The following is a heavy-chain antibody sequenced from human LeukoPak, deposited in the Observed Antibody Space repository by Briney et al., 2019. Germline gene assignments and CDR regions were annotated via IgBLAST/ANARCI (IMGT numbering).Heavy chain of an antibody. J-gene: IGHJ6*03. CDR1: GGSISSYY. CDR3: ARGLWNYYDNLTYGARPRRYYHYDMDV. CDR2: IFYSGST. D-gene: IGHD3-22*01. V-gene: IGHV4-59*01. Sequence: RPSETLSLTCTVSGGSISSYYWSWIRQSSGKGLGWIGYIFYSGSTNYNTALKSRVTISEDTSKEQFSLKLSSVTAADTAVYYCARGLWNYYDNLTYGARPRRYYHYDMDVWGIGTTVTVSS.